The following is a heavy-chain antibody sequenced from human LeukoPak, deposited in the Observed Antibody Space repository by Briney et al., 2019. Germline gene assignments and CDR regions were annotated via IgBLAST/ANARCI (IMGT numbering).Heavy chain of an antibody. J-gene: IGHJ4*02. CDR2: ISGSGDTT. CDR3: AKSQRNDQQVVQRIDY. CDR1: RFTFSTYA. V-gene: IGHV3-23*01. D-gene: IGHD2-2*01. Sequence: GGSLRLSCTASRFTFSTYAMSWVRQAPGKGLEWVSSISGSGDTTYYTGSVKGRFTISRDNSKHALYLQMSSLRAEDTAVYYCAKSQRNDQQVVQRIDYWGQGTLVTVSS.